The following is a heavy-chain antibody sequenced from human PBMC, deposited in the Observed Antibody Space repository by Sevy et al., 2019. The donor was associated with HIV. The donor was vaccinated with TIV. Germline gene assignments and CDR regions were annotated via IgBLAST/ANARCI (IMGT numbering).Heavy chain of an antibody. V-gene: IGHV4-59*01. Sequence: SETLSLTCTVSGGSISTYYWSWIRQPPGKGLEWIGYSYYSGSTNYNPSLKSRVTISVDTSKNQFSLKLSSVTAADTAVYYCTGAASRDWYNLNWFDPWGQGTLVTVSS. CDR2: SYYSGST. CDR3: TGAASRDWYNLNWFDP. J-gene: IGHJ5*02. CDR1: GGSISTYY. D-gene: IGHD1-1*01.